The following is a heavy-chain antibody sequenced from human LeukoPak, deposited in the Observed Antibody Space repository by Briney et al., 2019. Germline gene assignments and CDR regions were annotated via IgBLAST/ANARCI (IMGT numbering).Heavy chain of an antibody. CDR2: IYYSGIT. V-gene: IGHV4-59*01. Sequence: SETLSLTCTVSGGSISSYYWSWIRQPPGKGLEWIAYIYYSGITNYNPSLKSRATISVDTSKNEFSLKLSSVTAADTAVYYCARDRHGSGSAHSFDPWGQGTLVTVSS. CDR3: ARDRHGSGSAHSFDP. CDR1: GGSISSYY. D-gene: IGHD3-10*01. J-gene: IGHJ5*02.